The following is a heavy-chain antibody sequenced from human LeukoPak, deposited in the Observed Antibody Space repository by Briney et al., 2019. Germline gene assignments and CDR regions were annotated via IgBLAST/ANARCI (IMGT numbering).Heavy chain of an antibody. CDR3: ARDVSLAAAGANWFDP. CDR2: ISSSSSYI. Sequence: GGSLRLSCAASGFTFSSYSMNWVRQAPGKGLEWVSSISSSSSYIYYADSVKGRFTISRDNAKNSLYLQMNSPRAEDTAVYYCARDVSLAAAGANWFDPWGQGTLVTVSS. D-gene: IGHD6-13*01. J-gene: IGHJ5*02. V-gene: IGHV3-21*01. CDR1: GFTFSSYS.